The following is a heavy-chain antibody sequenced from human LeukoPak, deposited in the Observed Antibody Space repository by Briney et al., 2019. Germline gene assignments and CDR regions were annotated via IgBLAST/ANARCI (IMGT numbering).Heavy chain of an antibody. V-gene: IGHV3-33*01. CDR3: ARDTTGTPDYYFDY. CDR2: IWYDGSNK. Sequence: GRSLRLSCAASGFTFSSYGMHWVRQAPGKGLEWVAVIWYDGSNKYYADSVKGRFAISRDNSKNTLYLQMNSLRAEDTAVYYCARDTTGTPDYYFDYWGQGTLVTVSS. D-gene: IGHD1-1*01. CDR1: GFTFSSYG. J-gene: IGHJ4*02.